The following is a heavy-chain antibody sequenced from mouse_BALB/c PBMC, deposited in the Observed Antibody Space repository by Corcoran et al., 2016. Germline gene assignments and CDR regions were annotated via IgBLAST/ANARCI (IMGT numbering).Heavy chain of an antibody. V-gene: IGHV1-18*01. CDR2: INPNNGGT. D-gene: IGHD2-14*01. CDR3: ARTYYRYDERNSMDY. J-gene: IGHJ4*01. CDR1: GYTFTEYT. Sequence: EVQLQQSGPELVKPGASVKISCKTSGYTFTEYTMPWVKQSHGKSLEWIGGINPNNGGTSYNQKFKGKATLTVDKSSSTAYMELRSLTSEDSAVYYCARTYYRYDERNSMDYWGQGTSVTVSS.